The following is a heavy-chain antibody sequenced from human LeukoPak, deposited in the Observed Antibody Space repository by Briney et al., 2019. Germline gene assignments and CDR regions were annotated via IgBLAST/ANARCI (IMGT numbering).Heavy chain of an antibody. CDR2: IKTDGSQK. CDR1: GFTFNKYW. CDR3: ARGPSGYHNT. V-gene: IGHV3-7*01. D-gene: IGHD5-12*01. Sequence: GGSLRLSCAASGFTFNKYWMTWVRQAPGKGLEWVATIKTDGSQKYYVDSVKGRFTISRDNSKNTLYLQMNSLRAEDTAVYYCARGPSGYHNTGGQGTLVTVSS. J-gene: IGHJ4*02.